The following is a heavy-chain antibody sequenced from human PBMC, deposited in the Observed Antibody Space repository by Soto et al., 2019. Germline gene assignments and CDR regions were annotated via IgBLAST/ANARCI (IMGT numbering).Heavy chain of an antibody. CDR3: ARGQRFSASFDP. J-gene: IGHJ5*02. CDR2: IYSSGGT. D-gene: IGHD3-3*01. CDR1: GGAISGYY. V-gene: IGHV4-4*07. Sequence: QVQLQESGPGLVKPSETLSLTCTVSGGAISGYYWTWIRQSAGKGLEWIGRIYSSGGTKYNPSLQSRVTMSLDTSKNQFSLRLTSVTAADTAVYYCARGQRFSASFDPWGQGPLVAVSS.